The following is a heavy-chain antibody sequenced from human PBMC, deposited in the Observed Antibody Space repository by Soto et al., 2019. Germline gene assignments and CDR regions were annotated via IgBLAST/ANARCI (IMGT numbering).Heavy chain of an antibody. D-gene: IGHD6-19*01. V-gene: IGHV3-9*01. CDR3: ARDRSADRFVQYFQH. J-gene: IGHJ1*01. CDR1: GFTFEDYA. Sequence: QSGGSLRLSCAVSGFTFEDYAMHWVRQAPGKGLEWVSGISWDSRSVAYADSVKGRFTISRDNAENSLHLQMNSLTSEDTAVYYCARDRSADRFVQYFQHWGPGTLVTVSS. CDR2: ISWDSRSV.